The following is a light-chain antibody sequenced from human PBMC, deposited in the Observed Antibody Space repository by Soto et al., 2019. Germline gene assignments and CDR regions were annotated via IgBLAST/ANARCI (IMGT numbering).Light chain of an antibody. CDR2: EGS. Sequence: QSVLTQPASVSGSPGQSITISCTGTSSDVGSYNLVSWYQQHPDKAPKLMIYEGSKRPSGVSHRFSGSKSGNTASLTISGLQAEDEADYYCCSYAGSSTPYVFGTGTKLTVL. V-gene: IGLV2-23*01. CDR1: SSDVGSYNL. J-gene: IGLJ1*01. CDR3: CSYAGSSTPYV.